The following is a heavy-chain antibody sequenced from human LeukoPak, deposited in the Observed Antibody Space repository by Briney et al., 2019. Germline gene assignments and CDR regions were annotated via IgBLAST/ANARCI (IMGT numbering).Heavy chain of an antibody. D-gene: IGHD2-8*02. CDR1: EFPFNGYW. J-gene: IGHJ5*02. V-gene: IGHV3-7*03. CDR2: INQDGSEK. CDR3: AKEVLVPSGP. Sequence: GGSLRLSCAASEFPFNGYWMSWVRQAPGKGLECVANINQDGSEKYYVDSVRGRFTISRDNAKNSLYLQMNSLRAEDTAVYYCAKEVLVPSGPWGQGTLVTVSS.